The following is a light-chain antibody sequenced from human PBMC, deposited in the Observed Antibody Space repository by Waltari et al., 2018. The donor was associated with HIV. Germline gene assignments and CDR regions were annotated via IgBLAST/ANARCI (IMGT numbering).Light chain of an antibody. CDR3: QSADSSGTYSV. J-gene: IGLJ2*01. CDR1: ATHKQT. V-gene: IGLV3-25*03. CDR2: KDS. Sequence: SQEQTPPSSVSVPPGKKDRHTILDNATHKQTAHSYKQRPGQAHVLVIYKDSERPACIPELFSGSSSGKTVTLTISGVQAEDEAYYYCQSADSSGTYSVFGGGTKLTVL.